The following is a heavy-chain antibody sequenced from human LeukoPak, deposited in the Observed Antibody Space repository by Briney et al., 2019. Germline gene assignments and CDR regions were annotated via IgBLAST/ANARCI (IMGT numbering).Heavy chain of an antibody. D-gene: IGHD3-22*01. J-gene: IGHJ2*01. V-gene: IGHV4-59*01. CDR1: GGSISSYY. CDR3: ARDSTYYYDSTPNHFDL. Sequence: PSETLSLTCTVSGGSISSYYWSWIRQPPGKGLEWIGYIYYSGSTNYNPSLKSRVTISVDTSKNQFSLKLSSVTAADTAVYYCARDSTYYYDSTPNHFDLWGRGTLVTVSS. CDR2: IYYSGST.